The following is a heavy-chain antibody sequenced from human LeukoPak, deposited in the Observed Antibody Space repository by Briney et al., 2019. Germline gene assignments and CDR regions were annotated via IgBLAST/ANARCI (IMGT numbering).Heavy chain of an antibody. D-gene: IGHD2-15*01. CDR1: GFSFGTYA. V-gene: IGHV3-23*01. CDR2: VSGSGGNT. J-gene: IGHJ4*02. CDR3: TKGGVVSAFGY. Sequence: GGSLRLSCAASGFSFGTYAMTWVRQAPGKGLECVSTVSGSGGNTYYTDSVKGQFTISRDNSKNTLFLQMSSLRAEDTALYYCTKGGVVSAFGYWGQGVLVIVSS.